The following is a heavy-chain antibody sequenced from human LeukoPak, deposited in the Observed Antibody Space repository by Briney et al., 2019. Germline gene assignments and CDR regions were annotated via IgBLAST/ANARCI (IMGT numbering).Heavy chain of an antibody. V-gene: IGHV4-39*02. CDR3: ARLTLTGVGGRGWFDS. J-gene: IGHJ5*01. Sequence: SETLSLTCFASGDSITNSGWSWGWVRQPPGKGLEWIGTLPYDENVADRGLPSYNPSLTSRVTISADTSKNHLSLTVNSVTAADTASYYCARLTLTGVGGRGWFDSWGQGALVIVSS. CDR1: GDSITNSGWS. CDR2: LPYDENVADRGLP. D-gene: IGHD3-3*01.